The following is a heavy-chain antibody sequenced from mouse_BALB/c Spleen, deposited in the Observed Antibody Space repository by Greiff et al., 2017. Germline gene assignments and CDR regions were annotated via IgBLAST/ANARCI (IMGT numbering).Heavy chain of an antibody. J-gene: IGHJ4*01. D-gene: IGHD1-2*01. CDR3: ARTTATAMDY. Sequence: QVQLQQSAAELARPGASVKMSCKASGYTFTSYTMHWVKQRPGQGLEWIGYINPSSGYTEYNQKFKDKTTLTADKSSSTAYMQLSSLTSEDSAVYYCARTTATAMDYWGQGTSVTVSS. CDR1: GYTFTSYT. CDR2: INPSSGYT. V-gene: IGHV1-4*02.